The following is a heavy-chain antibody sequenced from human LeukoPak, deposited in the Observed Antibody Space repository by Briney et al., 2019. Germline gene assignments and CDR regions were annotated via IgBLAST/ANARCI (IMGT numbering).Heavy chain of an antibody. CDR2: INPNSGGT. D-gene: IGHD1-26*01. CDR1: GYTFTGYY. CDR3: ARALSIVGATNY. V-gene: IGHV1-2*02. J-gene: IGHJ4*02. Sequence: ASVKVPCKASGYTFTGYYMHWVRQAPGQGLEWMGWINPNSGGTNYAQKFQGRVTMTRDTSISTAYMELSRLRSDDTAVYYCARALSIVGATNYWGQGTLVTVSS.